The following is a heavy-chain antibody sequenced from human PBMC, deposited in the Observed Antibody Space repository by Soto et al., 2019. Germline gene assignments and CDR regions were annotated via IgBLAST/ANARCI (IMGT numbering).Heavy chain of an antibody. V-gene: IGHV3-33*01. CDR3: TRDRHEQWLALGDWFGP. CDR2: IWNDGSLQ. CDR1: GFTFNNYG. D-gene: IGHD6-19*01. Sequence: QAQLVESVGGVVQPGRSLRLSCAASGFTFNNYGMHWVRQAPGKGLEWVAVIWNDGSLQYYADSVKGRFTISRDNAKNTVYLQMNSLTADDTGVYYCTRDRHEQWLALGDWFGPWGQGTHVTVSS. J-gene: IGHJ5*02.